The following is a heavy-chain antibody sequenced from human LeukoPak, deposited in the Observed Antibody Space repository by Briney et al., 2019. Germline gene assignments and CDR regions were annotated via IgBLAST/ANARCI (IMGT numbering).Heavy chain of an antibody. D-gene: IGHD2-8*01. V-gene: IGHV4-59*01. CDR2: IYYSGST. J-gene: IGHJ6*03. Sequence: SETLSLTCTVSGGSISSYYWSWIRQPPGKGLEWIGYIYYSGSTNYNPSLKSRVTISVDTSKNQFSLKLSSVTAADTAVYYCANGNRCTSPNCLGYYYFCMDVWGKGTTVTVSS. CDR3: ANGNRCTSPNCLGYYYFCMDV. CDR1: GGSISSYY.